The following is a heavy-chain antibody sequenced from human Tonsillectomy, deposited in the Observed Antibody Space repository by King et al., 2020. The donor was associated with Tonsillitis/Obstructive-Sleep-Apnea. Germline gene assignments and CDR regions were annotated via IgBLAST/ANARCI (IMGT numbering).Heavy chain of an antibody. CDR2: INPNSGGT. Sequence: QLVQSGAEVKKPGASLRVSCKASGYTFTDYFIHWVRQAPGLGLEWMGWINPNSGGTDYVPKFQGRVTMTRDTSLNTAYMELNSLRSDDTAVYFCARPTWDSDSDPVGLDVGGQGTTVTVSS. CDR1: GYTFTDYF. V-gene: IGHV1-2*02. J-gene: IGHJ6*02. CDR3: ARPTWDSDSDPVGLDV. D-gene: IGHD3-10*01.